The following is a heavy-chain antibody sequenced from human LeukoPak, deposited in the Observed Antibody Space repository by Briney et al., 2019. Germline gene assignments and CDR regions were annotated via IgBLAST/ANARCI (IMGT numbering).Heavy chain of an antibody. CDR3: VITSATGPIDY. CDR2: ISSNGGNT. CDR1: GFTFSYYS. D-gene: IGHD6-6*01. J-gene: IGHJ4*02. V-gene: IGHV3-64D*09. Sequence: GASLRLSCSASGFTFSYYSMHWVRQAPGKGLEYVSAISSNGGNTYYADSLKGRFTISRDNSKNTLYLQMSSLRVEDTAVYYCVITSATGPIDYWGQGTLVTVSS.